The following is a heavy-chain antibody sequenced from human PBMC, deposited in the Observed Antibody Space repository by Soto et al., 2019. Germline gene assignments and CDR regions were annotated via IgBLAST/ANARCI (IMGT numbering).Heavy chain of an antibody. Sequence: QMQLEQSGPEVKKPGTSVKVSCKASGFTFTSSAFQWVRQARGQRLEWIGWIAVGSGYTNYAQRFQDRVTLTRDMSTATTYMELSRQTSEDTAIYYCAADATAWQQMVPSDYWGQGTLVTVSS. CDR1: GFTFTSSA. D-gene: IGHD2-8*01. CDR2: IAVGSGYT. CDR3: AADATAWQQMVPSDY. J-gene: IGHJ4*02. V-gene: IGHV1-58*01.